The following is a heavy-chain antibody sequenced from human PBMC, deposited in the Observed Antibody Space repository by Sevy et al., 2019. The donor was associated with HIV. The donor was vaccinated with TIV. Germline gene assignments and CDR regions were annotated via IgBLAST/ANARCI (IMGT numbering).Heavy chain of an antibody. J-gene: IGHJ4*02. D-gene: IGHD4-17*01. Sequence: GGSLRLSCAASGFTFSSYAMSWVRQAPGKGLEWVSAISGSGGSTYYADSVKGRLTISRDNSKNTLYLQMNSLRAEDTAVYYCAKDLKGLTTVVTTKFDYWGQGTLVTVSS. CDR3: AKDLKGLTTVVTTKFDY. CDR1: GFTFSSYA. V-gene: IGHV3-23*01. CDR2: ISGSGGST.